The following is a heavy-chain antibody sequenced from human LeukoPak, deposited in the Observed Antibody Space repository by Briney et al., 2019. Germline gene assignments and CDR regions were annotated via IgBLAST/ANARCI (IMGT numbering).Heavy chain of an antibody. CDR1: GGSFSGYY. CDR3: ARGFGYSIDY. V-gene: IGHV4-34*01. Sequence: SETLSLTCAVYGGSFSGYYWSWIRQPPGKGLEWIGEINHSRSTNYNPSLKSRVTISVDTSKNQFSLKLSSVTAADTAVYYCARGFGYSIDYWGQGTLVTVSS. J-gene: IGHJ4*02. CDR2: INHSRST. D-gene: IGHD4-11*01.